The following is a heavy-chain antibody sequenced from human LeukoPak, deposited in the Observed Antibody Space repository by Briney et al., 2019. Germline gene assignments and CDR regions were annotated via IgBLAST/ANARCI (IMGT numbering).Heavy chain of an antibody. Sequence: PSETLSLTCAVYGGSFSGYYWSWIRRPPGKGLEWIGEINHSGSTNYNPSLKSRVTISVDTSKNQFSLKLSSVTAADTAVYYCARIRRLVVVVAASWFDPWGQGTLVTVSS. D-gene: IGHD2-15*01. J-gene: IGHJ5*02. CDR1: GGSFSGYY. V-gene: IGHV4-34*01. CDR3: ARIRRLVVVVAASWFDP. CDR2: INHSGST.